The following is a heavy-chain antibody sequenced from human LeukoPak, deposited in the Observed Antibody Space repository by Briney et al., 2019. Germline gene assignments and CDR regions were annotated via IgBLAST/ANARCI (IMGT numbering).Heavy chain of an antibody. CDR1: GGSISSGGYS. D-gene: IGHD2-15*01. CDR2: IYHSGST. J-gene: IGHJ5*02. Sequence: SETLSLTCAVSGGSISSGGYSWSWIRQPPGKGLEWIGYIYHSGSTYYNPSLKSRVTISVDRSKNQFSLELSSVTAADTAVYYCARVDGCSGGSCYSAFDPWGQGTLVTVSS. CDR3: ARVDGCSGGSCYSAFDP. V-gene: IGHV4-30-2*01.